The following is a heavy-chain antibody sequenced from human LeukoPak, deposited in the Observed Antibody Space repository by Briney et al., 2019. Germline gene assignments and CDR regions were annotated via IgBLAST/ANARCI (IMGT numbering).Heavy chain of an antibody. D-gene: IGHD4-11*01. J-gene: IGHJ4*02. Sequence: GSLRLSCVASGFTFSDYAMNWVRQAPGKGLEWVSTFKTNYNQVYYAESVRGRFTISTDNSKNTAYLQMNSLRVEDTALYYCARSVPDYTRFDFWGQGVLVTVSS. CDR3: ARSVPDYTRFDF. V-gene: IGHV3-23*05. CDR1: GFTFSDYA. CDR2: FKTNYNQV.